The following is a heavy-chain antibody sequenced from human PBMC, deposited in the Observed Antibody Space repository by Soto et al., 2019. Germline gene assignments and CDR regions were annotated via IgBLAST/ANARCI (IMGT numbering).Heavy chain of an antibody. Sequence: SETLSLTCTVSAGSISTSDYYWAWIRQPPGKRLEWIGSIYYGGSIYYNPSLKSRVTISVDASKNQFSLKLSSVTAADTAVYYCSTIIKARPDYCGQGTLVTVSS. CDR1: AGSISTSDYY. CDR2: IYYGGSI. J-gene: IGHJ4*02. D-gene: IGHD3-10*01. CDR3: STIIKARPDY. V-gene: IGHV4-39*01.